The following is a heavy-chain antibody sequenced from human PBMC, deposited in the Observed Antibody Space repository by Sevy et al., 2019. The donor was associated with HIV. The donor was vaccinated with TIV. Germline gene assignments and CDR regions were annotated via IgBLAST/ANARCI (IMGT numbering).Heavy chain of an antibody. J-gene: IGHJ3*02. CDR1: GFTFSSYW. D-gene: IGHD2-15*01. CDR2: IKQDGSEK. V-gene: IGHV3-7*03. CDR3: AGEGYCSGGSCGFDI. Sequence: GGSLRLSCAASGFTFSSYWMSWVRQAPGKGLEWVANIKQDGSEKYYVDSVKGRFTISRDNAKNSLYLQMNSLRAEDTAVYYCAGEGYCSGGSCGFDIWGQGTMVTVSS.